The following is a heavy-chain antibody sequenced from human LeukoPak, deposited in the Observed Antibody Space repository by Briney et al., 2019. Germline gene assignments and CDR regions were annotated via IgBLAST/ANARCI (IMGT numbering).Heavy chain of an antibody. CDR1: GGTFSSYA. Sequence: SVKVSCKASGGTFSSYAISWARQAPGQGLEWMGGIIPIFGTANYAQKFQGRVTITADKSTSTAYMELSSLRSEDTAVYYCARVAAVAGTMAFDIWGQGTMVTVSS. D-gene: IGHD6-19*01. J-gene: IGHJ3*02. CDR2: IIPIFGTA. CDR3: ARVAAVAGTMAFDI. V-gene: IGHV1-69*06.